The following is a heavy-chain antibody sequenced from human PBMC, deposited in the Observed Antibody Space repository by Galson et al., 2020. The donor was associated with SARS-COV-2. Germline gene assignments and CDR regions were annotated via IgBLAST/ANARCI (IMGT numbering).Heavy chain of an antibody. Sequence: SGPTLVKPTQTLTLTCTFSGFSLTTSGVGVGWIRQPPGTALEWLAVIHWDDDKRYSPSLKRRLTITKDTSRNQVVLTMTDMDPVDTATYYCAHQERYSQSDAFDIWGQGTMVTGSA. CDR3: AHQERYSQSDAFDI. CDR2: IHWDDDK. CDR1: GFSLTTSGVG. J-gene: IGHJ3*02. V-gene: IGHV2-5*02. D-gene: IGHD2-15*01.